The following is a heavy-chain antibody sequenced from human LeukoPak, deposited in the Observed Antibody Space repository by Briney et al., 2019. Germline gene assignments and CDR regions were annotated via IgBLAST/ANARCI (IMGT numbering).Heavy chain of an antibody. V-gene: IGHV1-2*02. Sequence: ASVKVSCKASGYIFTAYYMHWVRQAPGQGLEWMGWINPNNGGTNYAQKFQGRVTMTRDTSISTAYMELRRLRSDDTAVYYCARDHGRYFDYWGQGTLVTVSS. CDR3: ARDHGRYFDY. CDR1: GYIFTAYY. CDR2: INPNNGGT. J-gene: IGHJ4*02.